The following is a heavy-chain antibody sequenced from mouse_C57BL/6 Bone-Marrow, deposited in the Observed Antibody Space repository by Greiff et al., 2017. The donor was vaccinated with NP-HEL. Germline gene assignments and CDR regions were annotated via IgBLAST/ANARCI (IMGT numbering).Heavy chain of an antibody. CDR2: IYPRDGST. V-gene: IGHV1-85*01. J-gene: IGHJ4*01. CDR1: GYTFTSYD. D-gene: IGHD1-1*01. CDR3: ARGVTTVVATDAVDY. Sequence: QVQLQQPGPELVKPGASVKLSCKASGYTFTSYDINWVKQRPGQGLEWIGWIYPRDGSTKYNEKFKGKATLTVDTSSSTAYMELHSLTSEDSAVYFGARGVTTVVATDAVDYWGQGTSVTVSS.